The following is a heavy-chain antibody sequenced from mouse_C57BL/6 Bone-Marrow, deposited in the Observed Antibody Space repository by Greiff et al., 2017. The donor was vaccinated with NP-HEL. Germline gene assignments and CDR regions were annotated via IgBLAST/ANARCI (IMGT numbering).Heavy chain of an antibody. CDR1: GYAFSSSW. Sequence: VQLKQSGPELVKPGASVKISCKASGYAFSSSWMNWVKQRPGKGLEWIGRIYPGDGDTNYNGKFKGKATLTADKSSSTAYMQLSSLTSEDSAVYFCARKHYYGSRNWYFDVWGTGTTVTVSS. CDR2: IYPGDGDT. J-gene: IGHJ1*03. CDR3: ARKHYYGSRNWYFDV. D-gene: IGHD1-1*01. V-gene: IGHV1-82*01.